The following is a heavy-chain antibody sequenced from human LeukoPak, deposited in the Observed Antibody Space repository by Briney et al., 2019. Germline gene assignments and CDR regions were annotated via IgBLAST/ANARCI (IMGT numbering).Heavy chain of an antibody. D-gene: IGHD3-22*01. Sequence: GGSLRLSYAASGFTFSSYGMSCVSHASAKGLECVSAISVRGGSTYYADYVKGRFTISRDNSKNTLSLQMNRLRADDTDVYYCAKDAGNHYDTSGFYTYFESWGQGTLVTVSS. CDR1: GFTFSSYG. V-gene: IGHV3-23*01. J-gene: IGHJ4*02. CDR3: AKDAGNHYDTSGFYTYFES. CDR2: ISVRGGST.